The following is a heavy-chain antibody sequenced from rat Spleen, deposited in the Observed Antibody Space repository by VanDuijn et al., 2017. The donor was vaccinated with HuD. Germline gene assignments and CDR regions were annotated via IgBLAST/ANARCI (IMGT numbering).Heavy chain of an antibody. Sequence: QVQLQQSGAELAKPGSSVKISCKASGYTFATYDISWIKQTTGQGLEYFGNINTGSGGTYYNEKFKGKATLTVDKSSSTAFMQLNSLTPEDTAVYYCARNSGYFYIMDAWGQGASVTVSS. CDR3: ARNSGYFYIMDA. CDR1: GYTFATYD. J-gene: IGHJ4*01. CDR2: INTGSGGT. V-gene: IGHV1-57*01. D-gene: IGHD4-3*01.